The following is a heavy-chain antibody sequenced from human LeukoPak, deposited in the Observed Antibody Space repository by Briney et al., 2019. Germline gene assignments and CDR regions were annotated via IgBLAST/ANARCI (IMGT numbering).Heavy chain of an antibody. CDR1: GFTFSNAW. V-gene: IGHV3-7*04. J-gene: IGHJ4*02. CDR3: AGGSGYYIYYFDY. Sequence: PGGSLRLSCAASGFTFSNAWMSWVRQAPGKGLEWVANIKQDGSEKYYVDSVKGRFTISRDNAKNSLYLQMNSLRAEDTAVYYCAGGSGYYIYYFDYWGQGTLVTVSS. D-gene: IGHD3-3*01. CDR2: IKQDGSEK.